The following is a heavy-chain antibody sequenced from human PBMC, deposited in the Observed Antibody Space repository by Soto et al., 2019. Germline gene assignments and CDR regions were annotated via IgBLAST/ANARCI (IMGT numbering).Heavy chain of an antibody. CDR1: GYTFTSYG. CDR2: ISAYNGNT. Sequence: ASVKVSCKASGYTFTSYGISWVRQAPGQGLEWMGWISAYNGNTNYAQKFQGRVTMTRDTSTSTVYMELSSLRSEDTAVYYCARAVLVTTEAFVYWGREPWSPSPQ. CDR3: ARAVLVTTEAFVY. J-gene: IGHJ4*02. V-gene: IGHV1-18*01. D-gene: IGHD4-17*01.